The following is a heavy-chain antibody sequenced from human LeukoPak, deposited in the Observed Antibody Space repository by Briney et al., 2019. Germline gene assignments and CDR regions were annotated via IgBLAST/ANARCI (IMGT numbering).Heavy chain of an antibody. V-gene: IGHV3-7*01. J-gene: IGHJ4*02. CDR3: ARGPGYSSSWPPH. CDR2: IKQDGSEK. D-gene: IGHD6-13*01. CDR1: GFTFSSYW. Sequence: PGGSLRLSCAASGFTFSSYWMSWVRQAPGKGLEWVANIKQDGSEKYYVDSVKGRFTISRDNAKNSLYLEMKSLRAEDTAVYYCARGPGYSSSWPPHWGQGTLVTVSS.